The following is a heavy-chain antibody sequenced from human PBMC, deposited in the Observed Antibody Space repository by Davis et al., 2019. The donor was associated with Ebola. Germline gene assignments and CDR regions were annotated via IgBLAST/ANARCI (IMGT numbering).Heavy chain of an antibody. CDR3: AKADRAGTTWGSFDY. CDR2: ISGSGGSP. D-gene: IGHD1-1*01. V-gene: IGHV3-23*01. J-gene: IGHJ4*02. CDR1: GFTFDDYA. Sequence: GESLKISCAASGFTFDDYAMHWVRQAPGKGLEWVSGISGSGGSPNYAESVKGRFTISRDNSKKMLYLQMNSLRAEDTAVYYCAKADRAGTTWGSFDYWGQGTLVTVSS.